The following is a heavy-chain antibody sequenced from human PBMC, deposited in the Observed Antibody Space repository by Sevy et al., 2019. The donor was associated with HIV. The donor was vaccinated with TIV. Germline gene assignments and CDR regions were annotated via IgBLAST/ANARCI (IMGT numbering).Heavy chain of an antibody. CDR3: AGEGNLERRRVVWYFDY. Sequence: GGSLRLSCAASGFTVSSNYMSWVRQAPGKGLEWVSVIYSGGSTYYADSVKGRFTISRDNSKNTLYLQMNSLRAEDTAVYYCAGEGNLERRRVVWYFDYWGQGTLVTVSS. CDR2: IYSGGST. J-gene: IGHJ4*02. D-gene: IGHD1-1*01. V-gene: IGHV3-53*01. CDR1: GFTVSSNY.